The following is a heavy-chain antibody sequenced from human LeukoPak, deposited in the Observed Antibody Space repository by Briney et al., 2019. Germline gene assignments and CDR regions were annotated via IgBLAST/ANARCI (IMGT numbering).Heavy chain of an antibody. CDR3: AKDPGASVPGFYMDV. Sequence: GGSLRLSCVASGFSFRNYGMHWVRQATGKGLEWVSFIWSDRNNKKYGDSVKGRFTISRDNSNNTLYLQMDSLRPEDTGVYYCAKDPGASVPGFYMDVWGKGTTVIVSS. V-gene: IGHV3-30*02. J-gene: IGHJ6*03. D-gene: IGHD2-8*02. CDR2: IWSDRNNK. CDR1: GFSFRNYG.